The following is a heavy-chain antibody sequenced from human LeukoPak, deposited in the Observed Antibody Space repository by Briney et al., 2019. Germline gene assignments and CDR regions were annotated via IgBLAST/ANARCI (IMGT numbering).Heavy chain of an antibody. CDR3: AGGFGESYFDY. Sequence: ASVKVSCKASGGTFSSYAISWVRQAPGQGLEWMGGIIPIFGTANYAQKFQGRVTTTTDESTNTAYMELSSLRSDDTAVYYWAGGFGESYFDYWGQGTLVTVSS. D-gene: IGHD3-10*01. J-gene: IGHJ4*02. V-gene: IGHV1-69*05. CDR1: GGTFSSYA. CDR2: IIPIFGTA.